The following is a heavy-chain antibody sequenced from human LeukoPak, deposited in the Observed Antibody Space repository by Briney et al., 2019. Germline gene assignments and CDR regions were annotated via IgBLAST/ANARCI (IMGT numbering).Heavy chain of an antibody. J-gene: IGHJ5*02. CDR1: GFTFSSYG. CDR2: IRYDGSNK. CDR3: ARDLPRDLLWFGEFPS. V-gene: IGHV3-30*02. D-gene: IGHD3-10*01. Sequence: PGGSLRLSCAASGFTFSSYGMHWVRQAPGKGLEWVAFIRYDGSNKYYADSVKGRFTISRDNSKNSLYLQMNSLRAEDTAVYYCARDLPRDLLWFGEFPSWGQGTLVTVSS.